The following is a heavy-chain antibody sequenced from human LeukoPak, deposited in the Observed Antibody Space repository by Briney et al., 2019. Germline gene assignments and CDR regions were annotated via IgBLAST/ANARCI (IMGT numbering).Heavy chain of an antibody. Sequence: SETLSLTCAVSGYLISSGYYWGWIRQPPGKGLEWVGNIYHSGNTYSNPSLKSRVTISVDTSKNHFSLKLTSVTAADTAVYYCARVRYFDTTGYYYDFDYWGQGTLVTVSS. V-gene: IGHV4-38-2*01. J-gene: IGHJ4*02. D-gene: IGHD3-22*01. CDR2: IYHSGNT. CDR1: GYLISSGYY. CDR3: ARVRYFDTTGYYYDFDY.